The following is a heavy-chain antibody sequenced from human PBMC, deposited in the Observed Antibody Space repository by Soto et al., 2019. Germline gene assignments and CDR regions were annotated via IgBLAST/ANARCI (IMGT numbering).Heavy chain of an antibody. J-gene: IGHJ4*02. CDR2: INAGNGNT. CDR3: ARVIVVVPAAMGYYFDY. V-gene: IGHV1-3*01. Sequence: ASVKVSCKASGYTFTSYAMHWVRQAPGQRLERMGWINAGNGNTKYSQKFQGRVAITTDTSTSTAYMELRSLRSEDTAVYYCARVIVVVPAAMGYYFDYWGQGTLVTVSS. CDR1: GYTFTSYA. D-gene: IGHD2-2*01.